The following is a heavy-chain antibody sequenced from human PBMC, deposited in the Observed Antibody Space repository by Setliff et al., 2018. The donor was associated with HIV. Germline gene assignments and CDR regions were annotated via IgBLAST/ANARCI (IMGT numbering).Heavy chain of an antibody. CDR1: GYSFTDYY. Sequence: ASVKVSCKASGYSFTDYYIHWVRQAPGQGLEWMGWINPKSDGTNYAQKFQGWITMARDTSISTAYMELSRLRSDDTAVYYCARGMDYYDTSGYYQYYFDYWGQGTLVTISS. V-gene: IGHV1-2*04. CDR2: INPKSDGT. J-gene: IGHJ4*02. CDR3: ARGMDYYDTSGYYQYYFDY. D-gene: IGHD3-22*01.